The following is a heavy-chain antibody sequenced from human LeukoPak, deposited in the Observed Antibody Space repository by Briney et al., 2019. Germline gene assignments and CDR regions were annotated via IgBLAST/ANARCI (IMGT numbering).Heavy chain of an antibody. D-gene: IGHD5-12*01. Sequence: GESLKISCQASGYNFPTHWIGWVRQMPGKGLEWMGIIYPSDSDTRYSPSLQGQVTISADKSINTVYLQWSSVKASGSVIYYCARGGDYGYDRIDYWGQGTQVTVSS. CDR2: IYPSDSDT. J-gene: IGHJ4*02. V-gene: IGHV5-51*01. CDR3: ARGGDYGYDRIDY. CDR1: GYNFPTHW.